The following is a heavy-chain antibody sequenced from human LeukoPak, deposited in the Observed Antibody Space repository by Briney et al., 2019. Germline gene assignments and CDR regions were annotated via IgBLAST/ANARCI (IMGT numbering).Heavy chain of an antibody. D-gene: IGHD1-26*01. J-gene: IGHJ3*02. CDR2: ISSISSYI. CDR3: ARDPSGTYYPRVSGALDI. CDR1: GSTFSSYS. Sequence: GGSLRLSCAASGSTFSSYSMNWVRQAPGKGLEWVSSISSISSYIYYADSVKGRFTVSRDNAKNSLYLQMDSLRAEDTAVYYCARDPSGTYYPRVSGALDIWGQGTMVTVSS. V-gene: IGHV3-21*01.